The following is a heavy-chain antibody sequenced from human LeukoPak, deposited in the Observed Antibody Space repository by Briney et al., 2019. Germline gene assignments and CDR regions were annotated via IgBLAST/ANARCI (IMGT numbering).Heavy chain of an antibody. CDR1: GFTFSSFW. D-gene: IGHD2-21*01. J-gene: IGHJ4*02. V-gene: IGHV3-74*01. CDR2: IKGDGITT. Sequence: GGSLRLSCEASGFTFSSFWMHWVRHAPGKGLVWVARIKGDGITTNYADPAKGRFTVSRDNAKNTVYLQMNSLRAEDTAVYYCAKDLHEIAADYWGQGTLVTVAP. CDR3: AKDLHEIAADY.